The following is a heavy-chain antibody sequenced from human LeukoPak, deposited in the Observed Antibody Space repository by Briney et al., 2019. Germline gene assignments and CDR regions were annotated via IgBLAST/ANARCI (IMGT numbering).Heavy chain of an antibody. Sequence: GASVKVSCKASGGTFSSYAISWVRQAPGKGLEWMGRIIPIFGTANYAQKFQGRVTITTDESTSTAYMELSSLRSEDTAVYYCAREDHETYYYDSSGYWWYYWGQGTLVTVSS. CDR1: GGTFSSYA. CDR2: IIPIFGTA. J-gene: IGHJ4*02. CDR3: AREDHETYYYDSSGYWWYY. V-gene: IGHV1-69*05. D-gene: IGHD3-22*01.